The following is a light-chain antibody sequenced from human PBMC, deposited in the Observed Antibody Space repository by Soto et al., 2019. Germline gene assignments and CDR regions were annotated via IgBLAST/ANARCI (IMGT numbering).Light chain of an antibody. Sequence: QSLRTQPASVSGSPGQSTTIACTGTISDVGGYNYVSWYQQHPGKAPKLMIYEVSDRPSGVSNRFSGSKSGNTASLTISGLQAEDEADYYCRSYTITSTSVFGTGTKVTVL. J-gene: IGLJ1*01. CDR3: RSYTITSTSV. V-gene: IGLV2-14*01. CDR1: ISDVGGYNY. CDR2: EVS.